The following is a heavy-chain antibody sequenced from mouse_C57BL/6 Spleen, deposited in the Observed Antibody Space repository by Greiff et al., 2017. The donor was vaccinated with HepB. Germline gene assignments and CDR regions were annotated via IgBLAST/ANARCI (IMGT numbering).Heavy chain of an antibody. D-gene: IGHD1-1*01. J-gene: IGHJ1*03. V-gene: IGHV1-82*01. Sequence: QVQLQQSGPELVKPGASVKISCKASGYAFSSSWMNWVKQRPGKGLEWIGRIYPGDGDTNYNGKFKGKATLTADKSSSTAYMQLSSLTSEDSAVYFCARTGLYYGSSYWYFDVWGTGTTVTVSS. CDR3: ARTGLYYGSSYWYFDV. CDR1: GYAFSSSW. CDR2: IYPGDGDT.